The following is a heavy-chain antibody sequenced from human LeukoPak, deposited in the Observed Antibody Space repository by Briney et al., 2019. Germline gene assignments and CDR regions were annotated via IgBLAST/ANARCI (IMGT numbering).Heavy chain of an antibody. CDR1: GGSFSGYY. V-gene: IGHV4-34*01. J-gene: IGHJ4*02. CDR2: INHSGST. D-gene: IGHD6-19*01. CDR3: ARRGSGSGWYGY. Sequence: ASETLSLTRAVYGGSFSGYYWSWIRQPPGKGLEWIGEINHSGSTNYNPSLKSRVTISVDTSKNQFSLKLSSVTAADTAVYYCARRGSGSGWYGYWGQGTLVTVSS.